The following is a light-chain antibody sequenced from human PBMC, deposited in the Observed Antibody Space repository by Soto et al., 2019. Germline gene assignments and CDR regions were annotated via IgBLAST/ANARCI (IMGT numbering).Light chain of an antibody. V-gene: IGKV3-11*01. Sequence: IVLTQSPATLSLSPGERATLSCRASQSVSSYLAWYQQKPGQAPRLLIYDASNRATGIPARFSGSGSGTDFTLTISSLESEDFAVYYCQQRSNRPPWTFGQGTKVEIK. CDR2: DAS. CDR1: QSVSSY. CDR3: QQRSNRPPWT. J-gene: IGKJ1*01.